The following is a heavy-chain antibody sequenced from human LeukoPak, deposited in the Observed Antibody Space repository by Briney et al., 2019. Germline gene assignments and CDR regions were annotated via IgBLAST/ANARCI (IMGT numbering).Heavy chain of an antibody. V-gene: IGHV3-30*02. CDR1: GFTFSSYG. CDR2: IRYDGSNK. J-gene: IGHJ5*02. CDR3: AKDGRPVSYNWFDP. D-gene: IGHD6-6*01. Sequence: GGSLRLSCAASGFTFSSYGMHWVRQAPGKGLEWVAFIRYDGSNKYYADSVKGRFTISRDNSKNTLYLQMNSLRAEDTAVYYCAKDGRPVSYNWFDPWGQGTLVTVSS.